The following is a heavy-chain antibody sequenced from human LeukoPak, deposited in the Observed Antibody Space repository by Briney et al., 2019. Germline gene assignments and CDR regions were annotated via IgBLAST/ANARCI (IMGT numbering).Heavy chain of an antibody. CDR3: ASYGSGSHIAFDY. V-gene: IGHV4-61*02. D-gene: IGHD3-10*01. Sequence: SETLSLTCAVSSGSISSGNYYWSWIRQPAGRGLEWIGRIYLPGTTDYNPSLNGRVTISVDTSKNQFSLKLSSVTAADTAVYYCASYGSGSHIAFDYWGQGTLVTVSS. J-gene: IGHJ4*02. CDR1: SGSISSGNYY. CDR2: IYLPGTT.